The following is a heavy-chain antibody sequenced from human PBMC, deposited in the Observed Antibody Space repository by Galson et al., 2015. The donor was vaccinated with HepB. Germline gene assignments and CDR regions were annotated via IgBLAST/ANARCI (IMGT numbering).Heavy chain of an antibody. CDR2: IHYDGSNK. Sequence: SLRLSCAAAGFTFSSYGMHWVRQAPGKGLEWVALIHYDGSNKYYGDSVKGRFTISRDNSMKTLYLQMNSLSPEDTAVYYCAADWGSYGYFDFWGRGTLVTVSS. D-gene: IGHD3-16*01. CDR3: AADWGSYGYFDF. CDR1: GFTFSSYG. V-gene: IGHV3-30*02. J-gene: IGHJ4*02.